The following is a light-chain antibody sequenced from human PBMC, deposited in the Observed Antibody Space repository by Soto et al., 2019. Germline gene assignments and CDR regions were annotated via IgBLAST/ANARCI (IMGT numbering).Light chain of an antibody. CDR1: QSISSW. J-gene: IGKJ1*01. CDR3: QPYNSYPWT. Sequence: DIQMTQSPSTLSASGGGRVTITCRASQSISSWLAWYQQKPGKAPKLLIYKASSLESGVPSRFSGSGSGTEFTLTISSLQPDDFATYYCQPYNSYPWTFGQGTKVDIK. CDR2: KAS. V-gene: IGKV1-5*03.